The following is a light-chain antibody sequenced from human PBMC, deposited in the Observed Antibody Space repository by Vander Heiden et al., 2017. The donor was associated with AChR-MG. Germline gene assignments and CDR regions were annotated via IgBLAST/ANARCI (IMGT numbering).Light chain of an antibody. CDR1: QSISSY. J-gene: IGKJ2*01. CDR3: QQSYSTPPT. V-gene: IGKV1-39*01. Sequence: DIQMTQSPSSLSASVGARVTITCRASQSISSYLNWYQQKPGKAPKLLIYAASRWESGVPARFSGSGSGTDFTLTISSLEPEDFATYYCQQSYSTPPTFGQGTKLEIK. CDR2: AAS.